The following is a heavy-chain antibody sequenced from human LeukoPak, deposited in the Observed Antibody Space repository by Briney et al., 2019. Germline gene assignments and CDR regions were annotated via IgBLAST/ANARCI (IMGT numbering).Heavy chain of an antibody. V-gene: IGHV3-74*01. CDR1: GFTFTGYW. D-gene: IGHD3-9*01. CDR3: AREYYGILTAYYLDV. Sequence: GGSLRLSCAASGFTFTGYWMHWVRQAPGKGLVWVSRINSDADKTGYAEAVKGRFTISRDNVKKTLYLEMNSLRVEDTAVYYCAREYYGILTAYYLDVWGKGTTVTVSS. J-gene: IGHJ6*03. CDR2: INSDADKT.